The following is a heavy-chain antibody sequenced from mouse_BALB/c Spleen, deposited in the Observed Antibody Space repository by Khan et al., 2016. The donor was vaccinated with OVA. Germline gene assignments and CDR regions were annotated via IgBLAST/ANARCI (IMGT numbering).Heavy chain of an antibody. V-gene: IGHV3-2*02. CDR3: ARGNYYGYYFDY. CDR1: GYSITSGYA. Sequence: VQLKQSGPGLVKPSQSLSLTCTVTGYSITSGYAWNWIRQFPGNKLEWMGYISYSGVTSYTPSLKSRISITRDTSKNQFFLQLNSVTTEDTATYYCARGNYYGYYFDYWDQGTTLTVSS. D-gene: IGHD1-1*01. CDR2: ISYSGVT. J-gene: IGHJ2*01.